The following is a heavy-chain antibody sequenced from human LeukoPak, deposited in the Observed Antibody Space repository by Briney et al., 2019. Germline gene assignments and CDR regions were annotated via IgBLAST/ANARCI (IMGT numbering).Heavy chain of an antibody. J-gene: IGHJ5*01. CDR2: IYYSGST. CDR1: GDSFRSYY. V-gene: IGHV4-59*01. CDR3: ARGRNLEWFDY. Sequence: PSETLSLTCTVSGDSFRSYYWSWIRQPPGKGLEWIGYIYYSGSTNYNPSLKSRVTISVDTSKNQFSPKLNSVTAADTAVYYCARGRNLEWFDYWGQGTLVTVSS. D-gene: IGHD3-3*01.